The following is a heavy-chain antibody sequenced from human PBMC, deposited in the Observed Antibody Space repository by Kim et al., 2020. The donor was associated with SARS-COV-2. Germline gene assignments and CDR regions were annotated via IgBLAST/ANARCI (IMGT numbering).Heavy chain of an antibody. D-gene: IGHD2-2*01. J-gene: IGHJ4*02. V-gene: IGHV4-39*01. Sequence: NPSLTSRVTISVDTSNNQFSLKLSSVTAADTAVYYCAVYCSSTSCRYFDYWGQGTLVTVSS. CDR3: AVYCSSTSCRYFDY.